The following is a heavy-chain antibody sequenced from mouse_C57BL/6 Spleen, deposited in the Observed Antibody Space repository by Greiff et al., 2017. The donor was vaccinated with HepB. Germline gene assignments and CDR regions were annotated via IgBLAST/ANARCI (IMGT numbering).Heavy chain of an antibody. CDR3: ARDRSYGYAMDY. Sequence: EVKLVESEGGLVQPGSSMKLSCTASGFTFSDYYMAWVRQVPEKGLEWVANINYDGSSTYYLDSLKSRFIISRDNAKNILYLQMSSLKSEDTATYYCARDRSYGYAMDYWGQGTSVTVSS. D-gene: IGHD1-1*01. V-gene: IGHV5-16*01. CDR2: INYDGSST. CDR1: GFTFSDYY. J-gene: IGHJ4*01.